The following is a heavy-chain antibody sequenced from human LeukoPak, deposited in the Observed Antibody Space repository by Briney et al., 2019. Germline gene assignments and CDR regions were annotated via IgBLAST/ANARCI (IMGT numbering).Heavy chain of an antibody. D-gene: IGHD1-26*01. J-gene: IGHJ3*02. CDR1: GFTFSSYG. V-gene: IGHV3-30*18. Sequence: GGSLRLSCAAPGFTFSSYGMHWVRQAPGKGLEWVAVISYDGSNKYFADSVKGRFTISRDNSKNTLYLQTNSLRAEDTAVYYCAKVPSGLNAFDIWGQGTMVTVSS. CDR3: AKVPSGLNAFDI. CDR2: ISYDGSNK.